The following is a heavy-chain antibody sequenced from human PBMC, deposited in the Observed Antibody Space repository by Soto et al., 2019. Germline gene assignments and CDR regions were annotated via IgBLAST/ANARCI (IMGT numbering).Heavy chain of an antibody. D-gene: IGHD2-15*01. V-gene: IGHV4-34*01. CDR1: GGSFRGYY. Sequence: QVQLQQWGAGLLKPSETLSLTCAVYGGSFRGYYWIWIRQPPGKGLEWIGEINHSGSTNYNPSLKSRVTISVDTSKHQFSLKLSSVTAADTAVYYCAQTEEYCSGGSCYAYFDYWGQGTLVTVSS. CDR3: AQTEEYCSGGSCYAYFDY. CDR2: INHSGST. J-gene: IGHJ4*02.